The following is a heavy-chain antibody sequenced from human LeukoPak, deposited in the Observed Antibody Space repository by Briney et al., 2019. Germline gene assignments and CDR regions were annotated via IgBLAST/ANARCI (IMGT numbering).Heavy chain of an antibody. J-gene: IGHJ5*02. CDR1: GFTFSSYG. CDR2: ISGSGGST. V-gene: IGHV3-23*01. Sequence: GGSLRLSCAASGFTFSSYGMSWVRQAPGKGLEWVSAISGSGGSTYYADSVKGRFTISRDNAKNSLYLQMNSLRVEDSAIYYCARGEPSHGNILITPWGQGTVVTVSS. CDR3: ARGEPSHGNILITP. D-gene: IGHD3-16*01.